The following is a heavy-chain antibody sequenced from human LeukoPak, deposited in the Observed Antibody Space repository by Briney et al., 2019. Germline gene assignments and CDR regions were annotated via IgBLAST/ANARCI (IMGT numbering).Heavy chain of an antibody. Sequence: ASVKVSCKASGYTFTSYGISWVRQAPGQGLEWMGWISAYNGNTNYAQKLQGRVTMTTDTSTSTAYMELRSLRSDDTAVYYCARGAAAVWDPPINFDIWGQGTMVTVSS. V-gene: IGHV1-18*01. CDR2: ISAYNGNT. D-gene: IGHD6-13*01. J-gene: IGHJ3*02. CDR1: GYTFTSYG. CDR3: ARGAAAVWDPPINFDI.